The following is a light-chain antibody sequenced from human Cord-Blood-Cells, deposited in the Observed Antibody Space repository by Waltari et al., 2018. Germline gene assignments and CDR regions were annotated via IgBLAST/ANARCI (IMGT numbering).Light chain of an antibody. CDR3: AAWDDSLSGWV. CDR2: RNN. Sequence: QSVLTQPPSASGTPGQRVTISCSGSSSNIGSNYVSWYHQLPGTDPKLLIYRNNQRPSGVPDRFSCSKSGTSASLAISGLRSEDEADYYCAAWDDSLSGWVFGGGTKLTVL. CDR1: SSNIGSNY. V-gene: IGLV1-47*01. J-gene: IGLJ3*02.